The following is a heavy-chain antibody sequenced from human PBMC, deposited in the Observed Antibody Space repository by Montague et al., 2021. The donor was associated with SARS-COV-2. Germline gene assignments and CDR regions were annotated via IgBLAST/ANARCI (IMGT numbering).Heavy chain of an antibody. CDR2: IFGGGST. D-gene: IGHD1-26*01. CDR1: GFAVSRNY. CDR3: AKGGTSYFYGMDV. Sequence: SLRLSCAASGFAVSRNYMGWVRQAPGKGLEWVSIIFGGGSTNYADFVKGRFTISRDFSRSTLYLQMNSLRVEDTGVYYCAKGGTSYFYGMDVWGQGTTVAVSS. J-gene: IGHJ6*02. V-gene: IGHV3-66*01.